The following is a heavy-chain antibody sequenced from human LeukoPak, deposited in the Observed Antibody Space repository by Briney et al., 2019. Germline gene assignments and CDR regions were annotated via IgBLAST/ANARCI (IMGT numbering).Heavy chain of an antibody. J-gene: IGHJ4*02. D-gene: IGHD6-19*01. Sequence: TGGSLRLSCAASGFTFCSYSMNWVRQAPGKGLEWVSSISSSSSYIYYADSVKGRFTISRDNAKNSLYLQMNSLRAEDTAVYYCARAGPGYYFDYWGQGTLVTVSS. CDR2: ISSSSSYI. CDR1: GFTFCSYS. V-gene: IGHV3-21*01. CDR3: ARAGPGYYFDY.